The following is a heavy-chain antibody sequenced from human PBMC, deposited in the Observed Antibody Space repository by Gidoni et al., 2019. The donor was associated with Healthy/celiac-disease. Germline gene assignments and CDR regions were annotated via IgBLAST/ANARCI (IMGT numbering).Heavy chain of an antibody. CDR2: INHSGST. D-gene: IGHD4-17*01. Sequence: QVQLQQWGAGLLKPSETLSLTCAVYGGSFSGYYWSWIRPPPGKGLEWIGEINHSGSTNDNPSLKSRVTISVDTSKNQFSLKLSSVTAADTAVYYCARRLAATVTTWAFDIWGQGTMVTVSS. V-gene: IGHV4-34*01. CDR1: GGSFSGYY. J-gene: IGHJ3*02. CDR3: ARRLAATVTTWAFDI.